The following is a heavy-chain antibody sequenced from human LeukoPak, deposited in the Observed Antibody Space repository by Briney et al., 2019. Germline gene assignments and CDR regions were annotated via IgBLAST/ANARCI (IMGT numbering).Heavy chain of an antibody. Sequence: SQTLSLTCTVAGCSISSGSYYWSWLRQPAGKGLGCIGRIYTSGSTNYNPSLRSRVTISVDTSKNQFSLKLSSVTAADTAVYYCARGPAPFWSGGPPLWGQGTLVTVSS. CDR3: ARGPAPFWSGGPPL. V-gene: IGHV4-61*02. J-gene: IGHJ4*02. CDR2: IYTSGST. CDR1: GCSISSGSYY. D-gene: IGHD3-3*01.